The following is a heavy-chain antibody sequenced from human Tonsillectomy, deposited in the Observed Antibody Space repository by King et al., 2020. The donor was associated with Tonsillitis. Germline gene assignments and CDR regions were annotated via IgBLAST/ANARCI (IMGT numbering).Heavy chain of an antibody. CDR2: IRYDGINK. CDR3: AKDGYCSVGSCYHNSSLDAFDI. CDR1: GFIFSSYG. J-gene: IGHJ3*02. Sequence: VQLVESGGGVVQPGGSLRLSCAASGFIFSSYGMHWVRQAPGKGLEWVAFIRYDGINKHYADSVKGRFTISRDNSKNTLYLQMNSLRAEDTAVFYCAKDGYCSVGSCYHNSSLDAFDIWGQGTMVTVSS. V-gene: IGHV3-30*02. D-gene: IGHD2-15*01.